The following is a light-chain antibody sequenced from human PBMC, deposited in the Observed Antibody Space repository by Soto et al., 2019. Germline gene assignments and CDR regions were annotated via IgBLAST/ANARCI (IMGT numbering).Light chain of an antibody. CDR2: AAS. V-gene: IGKV1-39*01. J-gene: IGKJ1*01. CDR1: QNINSY. Sequence: DIQMTQSPSSLSASVGDRVTITCRASQNINSYVNWYQQKPGKAPKLLIYAASSLQSGVPSRFSGSESGTDFTLTISRLQPEDFATYYCQQTYSNPPWTFGKGTKVEVK. CDR3: QQTYSNPPWT.